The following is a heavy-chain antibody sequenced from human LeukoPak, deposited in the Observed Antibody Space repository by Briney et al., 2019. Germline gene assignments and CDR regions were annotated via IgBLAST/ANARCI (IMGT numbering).Heavy chain of an antibody. CDR1: GFTFSSYG. CDR3: AKEYTGTFSPFPSYFDN. Sequence: GGSLRLSCAASGFTFSSYGMHWVRQAPGKGLEWVAFIRYDGSNKYYADSVKGRFTISRDNSKNTLYLQMNSLRAEDTAVYYCAKEYTGTFSPFPSYFDNWGQGTLVTVSS. D-gene: IGHD1-26*01. J-gene: IGHJ4*02. CDR2: IRYDGSNK. V-gene: IGHV3-30*02.